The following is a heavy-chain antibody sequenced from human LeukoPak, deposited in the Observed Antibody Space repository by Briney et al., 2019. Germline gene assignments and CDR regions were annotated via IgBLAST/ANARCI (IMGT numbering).Heavy chain of an antibody. V-gene: IGHV1-2*02. D-gene: IGHD6-13*01. Sequence: ASVKVSCKASGYTFTGYYMHWVRQAPGQGLEWMGWINPASGGTNYAQKLQDRVTMTRDTSISTAYMDLSSLRSDDTAVYYCARGWAAAATGYFDTWGQGTLVIVSS. CDR3: ARGWAAAATGYFDT. CDR2: INPASGGT. CDR1: GYTFTGYY. J-gene: IGHJ4*02.